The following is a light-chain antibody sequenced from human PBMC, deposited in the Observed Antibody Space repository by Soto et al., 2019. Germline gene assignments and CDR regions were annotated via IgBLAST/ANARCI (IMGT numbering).Light chain of an antibody. CDR3: QQYNNWPYT. Sequence: EIVMTQSPATLSVSPGERATLSCRASQSVSSNLAWYQQKPGQAPRLLIYGASTRATGIPARFSGSGSGTEFTITISSLQSEYFAVYYCQQYNNWPYTFGQGTKLEIK. J-gene: IGKJ2*01. V-gene: IGKV3-15*01. CDR2: GAS. CDR1: QSVSSN.